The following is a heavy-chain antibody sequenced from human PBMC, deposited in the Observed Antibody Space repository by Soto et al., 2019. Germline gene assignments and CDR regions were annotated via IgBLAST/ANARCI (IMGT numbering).Heavy chain of an antibody. V-gene: IGHV3-48*03. CDR1: GFTFSSYE. CDR3: AGGQNSRGGGYFDY. J-gene: IGHJ4*02. Sequence: EVQLVESGGGVVQPGGSLRLSCAASGFTFSSYEMNWVRQAPGKGLEWVSYISSSGSTIYYADSVKGRFTISRDNAKNSRDLQMNSLRAGDTVVYYGAGGQNSRGGGYFDYWGQETLVTVSS. CDR2: ISSSGSTI. D-gene: IGHD6-13*01.